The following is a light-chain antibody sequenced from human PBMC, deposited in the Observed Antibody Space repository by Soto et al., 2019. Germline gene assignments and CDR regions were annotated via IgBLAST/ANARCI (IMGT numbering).Light chain of an antibody. V-gene: IGKV3-20*01. CDR2: GAF. J-gene: IGKJ2*01. CDR1: QTVRASY. Sequence: EIVLTQSPGTLSLSAGETATLSCRASQTVRASYLAWYQQTPGQAPRLLIFGAFSRATGISDRFSGSGSGTDFTLTISRLEPEDFAVYYCQQYGGSVYTFGQGTKREIK. CDR3: QQYGGSVYT.